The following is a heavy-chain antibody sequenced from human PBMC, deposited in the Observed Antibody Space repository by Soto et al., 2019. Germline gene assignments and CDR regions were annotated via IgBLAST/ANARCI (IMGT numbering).Heavy chain of an antibody. J-gene: IGHJ4*02. Sequence: PSETLSLPCAVSGGSISSGDYSWNWIRQPPGKGLEWIGYIFHSGSTYYNPSLKSRVTISVDRSKNHFSLRLSSVTAADTAVYYCPRAQSGGYYPFSYWGQGILVTVSS. CDR1: GGSISSGDYS. CDR3: PRAQSGGYYPFSY. D-gene: IGHD3-22*01. V-gene: IGHV4-30-2*01. CDR2: IFHSGST.